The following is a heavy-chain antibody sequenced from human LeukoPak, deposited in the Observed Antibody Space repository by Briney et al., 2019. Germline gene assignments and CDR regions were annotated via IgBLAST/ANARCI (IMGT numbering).Heavy chain of an antibody. J-gene: IGHJ4*02. D-gene: IGHD2-2*01. CDR3: ARDRASSTSGIFDY. CDR2: ISSNGGST. Sequence: PGGSLRLSCAVSGFTFSRYSMNWVRQAPGKGLEYVSAISSNGGSTYYANSVKGRFTISRDNSKNTLYLQMGSLRAEDMAVYYCARDRASSTSGIFDYWGQGTLVTVSS. V-gene: IGHV3-64*01. CDR1: GFTFSRYS.